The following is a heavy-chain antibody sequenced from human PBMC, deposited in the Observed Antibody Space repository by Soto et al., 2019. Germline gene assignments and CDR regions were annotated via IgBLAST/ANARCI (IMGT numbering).Heavy chain of an antibody. V-gene: IGHV1-69*13. CDR3: ATHYYDRSGYSSFDY. CDR2: IIPIFGTA. D-gene: IGHD3-22*01. Sequence: SVKVSCKASGATFSSYAISWARQAPGQGLEWMGGIIPIFGTANYAQKFQGRVTITADESTSTAYMELSSLRSEDTAVYYCATHYYDRSGYSSFDYWGQGTLVTVSS. CDR1: GATFSSYA. J-gene: IGHJ4*02.